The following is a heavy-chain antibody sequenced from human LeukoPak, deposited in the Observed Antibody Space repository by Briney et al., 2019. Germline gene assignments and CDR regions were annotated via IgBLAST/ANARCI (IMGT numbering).Heavy chain of an antibody. V-gene: IGHV1-46*01. D-gene: IGHD3-10*01. CDR1: EYTFTSYY. CDR2: INPSGGST. Sequence: ASVKVSGKASEYTFTSYYMHWVRQAPGQGLEWMGIINPSGGSTSYAQKFQGRVTMTRDTSTSTVYMELSSLRSEDTAVYYCAREGRITMVLDPWGQGTLVTVSS. CDR3: AREGRITMVLDP. J-gene: IGHJ5*02.